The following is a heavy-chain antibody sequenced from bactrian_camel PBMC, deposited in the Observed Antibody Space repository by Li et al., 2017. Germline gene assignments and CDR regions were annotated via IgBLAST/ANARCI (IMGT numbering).Heavy chain of an antibody. Sequence: HVQLVESGGGSVQAGGSLRLSCAASGYTFSSSCMAWFRQAPGKEREGVAGITSDGTTSYKTAVKGRFTILRDAANNTLYLQMNSLKPEDTAMYLCAAESLQFGSWCRQKPEQYMYRGQGTQVTVS. CDR2: ITSDGTT. J-gene: IGHJ4*01. V-gene: IGHV3S53*01. CDR1: GYTFSSSC. D-gene: IGHD6*01. CDR3: AAESLQFGSWCRQKPEQYMY.